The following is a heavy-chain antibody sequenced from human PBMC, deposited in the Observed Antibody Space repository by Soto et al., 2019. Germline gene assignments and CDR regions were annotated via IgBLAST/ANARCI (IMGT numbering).Heavy chain of an antibody. D-gene: IGHD3-16*02. J-gene: IGHJ6*02. CDR3: AREQLLYDYVWGSYRSMAGMDV. V-gene: IGHV4-59*01. CDR1: GGSIRSYY. Sequence: SETLSLTCTVSGGSIRSYYWSWIRQPPGKGLEWIGYIYYSGSTNYNPSLKSRVTISVDTSKNQFSLKLSSVTAADTAVYYCAREQLLYDYVWGSYRSMAGMDVWGQGTTVTVSS. CDR2: IYYSGST.